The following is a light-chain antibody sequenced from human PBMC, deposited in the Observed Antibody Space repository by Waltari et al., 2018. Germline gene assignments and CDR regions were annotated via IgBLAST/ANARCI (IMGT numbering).Light chain of an antibody. Sequence: QSALTQPASVSGSPGQSITISCTGTSSDVGGYNYVSWYQRHPGKAPKLMIYDVSNRPSGVFNRFSGSKSGNTASLTISGLQAEDEGDYYCSSYTSSNIPYVVFGGGTKLTVL. V-gene: IGLV2-14*03. CDR1: SSDVGGYNY. CDR3: SSYTSSNIPYVV. J-gene: IGLJ2*01. CDR2: DVS.